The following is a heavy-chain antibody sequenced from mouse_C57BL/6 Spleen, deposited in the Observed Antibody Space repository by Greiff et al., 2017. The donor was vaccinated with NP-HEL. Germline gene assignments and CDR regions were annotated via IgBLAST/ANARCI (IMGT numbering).Heavy chain of an antibody. D-gene: IGHD2-12*01. CDR1: GYTFTDYY. V-gene: IGHV1-76*01. CDR2: IYPGSGNT. Sequence: QVQLKESGAELVRPGASVKLSCKASGYTFTDYYINWVKQRPGQGLEWIARIYPGSGNTYYNEKFKGKATLTAEKSSSTAYMQLSSLTSEDSAVYFCYTGDFDYWGQGTTLTVSS. CDR3: YTGDFDY. J-gene: IGHJ2*01.